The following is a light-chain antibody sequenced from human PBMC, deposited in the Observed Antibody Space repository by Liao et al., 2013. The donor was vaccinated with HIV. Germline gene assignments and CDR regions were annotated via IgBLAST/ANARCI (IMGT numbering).Light chain of an antibody. CDR2: YDS. J-gene: IGLJ1*01. Sequence: SYELSQPPSVSVAPGKTAKITCGGDDIGSKSVHWYQQKPGQAPGLVIFYDSDRPSGIPARFSGSNSGNTATLTISGTQAMDEADYFCQAWDRSTSYGFGTGTKVTVL. CDR3: QAWDRSTSYG. CDR1: DIGSKS. V-gene: IGLV3-21*01.